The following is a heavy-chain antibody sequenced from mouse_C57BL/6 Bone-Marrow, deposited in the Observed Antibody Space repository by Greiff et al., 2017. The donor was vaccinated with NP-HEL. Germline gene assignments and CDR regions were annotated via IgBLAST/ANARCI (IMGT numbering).Heavy chain of an antibody. D-gene: IGHD2-3*01. J-gene: IGHJ1*03. CDR1: GFTFSDYG. CDR2: ISNLAYSI. V-gene: IGHV5-15*01. CDR3: ARQNGYYGWYFDV. Sequence: EVNVVESGGGLVQPGGSLKLSCAASGFTFSDYGMAWVRQAPRKGPEWVAFISNLAYSIYYADTVTGRFTISRENAKNTLYLEMSGLRSEDTAMYYCARQNGYYGWYFDVWGTGTTVTVSS.